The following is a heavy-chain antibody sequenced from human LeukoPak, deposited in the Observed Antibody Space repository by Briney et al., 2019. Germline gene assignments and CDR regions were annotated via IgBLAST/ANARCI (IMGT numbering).Heavy chain of an antibody. D-gene: IGHD5-12*01. J-gene: IGHJ4*02. CDR2: VRGSGTDT. CDR1: GFTFSTYA. Sequence: GGSLRLSCAASGFTFSTYAMSWVRQAPGKGLEWVSAVRGSGTDTYYADSVKGRFTISRDNSKNTPYLQMNSLRAEDTAIYYCAITCRGNSGYDSPFHYWGQGTLVTVSS. V-gene: IGHV3-23*01. CDR3: AITCRGNSGYDSPFHY.